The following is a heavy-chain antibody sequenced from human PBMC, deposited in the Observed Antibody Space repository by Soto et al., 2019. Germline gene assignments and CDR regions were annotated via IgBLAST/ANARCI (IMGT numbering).Heavy chain of an antibody. J-gene: IGHJ4*02. Sequence: QVQLVESGGGVVQPGRSLRLSCAASGFAFHGYAMHWVRQAPGKGLEWVAIIWYDGSNTYYGDSVKGRFTISRDNSKNTVYLQMNSLRVDDTAVYYCARDLKTRLCDYWGQGILVTVSS. CDR2: IWYDGSNT. CDR1: GFAFHGYA. V-gene: IGHV3-33*01. CDR3: ARDLKTRLCDY. D-gene: IGHD4-17*01.